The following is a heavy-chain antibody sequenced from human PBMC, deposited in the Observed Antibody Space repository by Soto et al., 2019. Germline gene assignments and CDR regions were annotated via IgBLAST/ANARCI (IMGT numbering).Heavy chain of an antibody. V-gene: IGHV1-3*01. D-gene: IGHD5-18*01. CDR3: AFGYSYGYYYYYGMDV. Sequence: QVQLVQSGAEVKKPGASVKVSCKASGYTFTSYAMHWVRQAPGQRLEWMGWINAGNGNTKYSQKFQGRVTITRDTSASTAYMELSSLRSEGTAVYYCAFGYSYGYYYYYGMDVWGQGTTVTVSS. J-gene: IGHJ6*02. CDR1: GYTFTSYA. CDR2: INAGNGNT.